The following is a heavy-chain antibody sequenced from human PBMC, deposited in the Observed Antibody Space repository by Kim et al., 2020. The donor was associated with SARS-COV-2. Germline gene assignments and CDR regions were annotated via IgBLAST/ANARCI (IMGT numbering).Heavy chain of an antibody. CDR1: GYTLIELS. Sequence: ASVKVSCKVSGYTLIELSMHWVRQAPGKGLERLGGFDPEDGETIYAQKFQGRVTMTEDTSTDTAYMELSSLRSEDTAVYYCAVSTAVSGTPGQYYYYYGMDVWGQGATFTVSS. V-gene: IGHV1-24*01. D-gene: IGHD6-19*01. CDR3: AVSTAVSGTPGQYYYYYGMDV. CDR2: FDPEDGET. J-gene: IGHJ6*02.